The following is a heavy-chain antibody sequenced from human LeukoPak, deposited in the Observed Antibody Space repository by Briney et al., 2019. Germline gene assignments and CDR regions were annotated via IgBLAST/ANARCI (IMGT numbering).Heavy chain of an antibody. J-gene: IGHJ5*02. CDR3: ARESCSSTSCYRDRNNWFDP. Sequence: SETLSLTCTVSGGSISSGGYYWSWLRQHPGKGLEWIAYIYYSGSTYYNPSLKSRVTISVDTSKNQFSLKLSSVTAADTAVYYCARESCSSTSCYRDRNNWFDPWGQGTLVTVSS. V-gene: IGHV4-31*03. D-gene: IGHD2-2*02. CDR2: IYYSGST. CDR1: GGSISSGGYY.